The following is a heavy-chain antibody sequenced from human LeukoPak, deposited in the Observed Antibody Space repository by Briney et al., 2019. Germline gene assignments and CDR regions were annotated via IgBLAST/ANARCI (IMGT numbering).Heavy chain of an antibody. CDR2: IDSGGNT. CDR1: GFTFSSYG. Sequence: GGSLRLSCAASGFTFSSYGMHWVRQALGKGLEWVSVIDSGGNTYYGDSVKGRFTISRDNSKNTLYLQMNSLRAEDTAVYYCAGRSVADPRLYYFDYWGQGTLVTVSS. V-gene: IGHV3-NL1*01. J-gene: IGHJ4*02. D-gene: IGHD6-19*01. CDR3: AGRSVADPRLYYFDY.